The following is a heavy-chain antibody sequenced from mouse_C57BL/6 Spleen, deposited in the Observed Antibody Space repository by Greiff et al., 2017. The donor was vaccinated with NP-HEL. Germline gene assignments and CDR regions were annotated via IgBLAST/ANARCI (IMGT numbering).Heavy chain of an antibody. CDR1: GFTFSDYY. CDR2: ISNGGGST. Sequence: EVKLMESGGGLVQPGGSLKLSCAASGFTFSDYYMYWVRQTPEKRLEWVAYISNGGGSTYYPDTVKGRFTISRDNAKNTLYLQMSRLKSEDTAMYYCARHSYYDYDDYAMDYWGQGTSVTVSS. V-gene: IGHV5-12*01. CDR3: ARHSYYDYDDYAMDY. D-gene: IGHD2-4*01. J-gene: IGHJ4*01.